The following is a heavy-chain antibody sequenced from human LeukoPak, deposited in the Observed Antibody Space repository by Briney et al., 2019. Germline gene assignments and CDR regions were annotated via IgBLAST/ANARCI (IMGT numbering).Heavy chain of an antibody. V-gene: IGHV4-39*02. D-gene: IGHD4-11*01. CDR3: ARDYSNFDDYFDP. J-gene: IGHJ5*02. CDR2: IYYSGST. Sequence: PSETLSLTCTVSGGSITSITDSWGWIRQPPGKGLEWIRNIYYSGSTYYNPSLRGRVTISVDTSKNQFSLRLSSVTAADTAVYYCARDYSNFDDYFDPWGQGTLVTVSS. CDR1: GGSITSITDS.